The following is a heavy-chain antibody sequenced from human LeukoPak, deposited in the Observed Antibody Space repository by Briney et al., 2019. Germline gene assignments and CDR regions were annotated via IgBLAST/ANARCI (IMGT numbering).Heavy chain of an antibody. CDR3: AKRSEMTVAISGGGSWYLDL. CDR2: ISGSGDKT. Sequence: GGSLRLSCEASGFTFTSYGMSWVRQAPGKGLEWVSAISGSGDKTNYADSVKGRFTISRDNSQNTLYLQMNSLRGEDTAIYYCAKRSEMTVAISGGGSWYLDLWGRGTLVTVST. CDR1: GFTFTSYG. D-gene: IGHD4-17*01. V-gene: IGHV3-23*01. J-gene: IGHJ2*01.